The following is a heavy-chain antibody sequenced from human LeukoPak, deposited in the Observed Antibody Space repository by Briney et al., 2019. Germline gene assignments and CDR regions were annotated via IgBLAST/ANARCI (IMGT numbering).Heavy chain of an antibody. D-gene: IGHD4-17*01. J-gene: IGHJ4*02. CDR2: IKQDGSEK. CDR3: AVDRGDYGD. V-gene: IGHV3-7*01. CDR1: GFTFSSYW. Sequence: GGSLRLSCAASGFTFSSYWMSWARQAPGKGMEWVANIKQDGSEKYYVDSVKGRITISRDNAKNSLYLHMNSLRAEDTAVYYCAVDRGDYGDWGQGTLVTVSS.